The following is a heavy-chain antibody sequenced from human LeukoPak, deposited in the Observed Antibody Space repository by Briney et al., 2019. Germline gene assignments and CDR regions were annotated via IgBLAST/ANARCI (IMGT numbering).Heavy chain of an antibody. CDR1: GVSISSYY. CDR3: ARAPSGVSFDY. J-gene: IGHJ4*02. D-gene: IGHD1-26*01. V-gene: IGHV4-59*01. Sequence: QSSETLSLTCTVSGVSISSYYWSWIRQPPGKGLEWIGYIYYSGSTNYNPSLKSRVTISVDTSKNQFSLKLSSVTAADTAVYYCARAPSGVSFDYWGQGTLVTVSS. CDR2: IYYSGST.